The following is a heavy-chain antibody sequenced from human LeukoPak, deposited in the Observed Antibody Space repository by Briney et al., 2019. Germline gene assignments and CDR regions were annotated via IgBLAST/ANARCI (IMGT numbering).Heavy chain of an antibody. D-gene: IGHD5-24*01. J-gene: IGHJ4*02. CDR2: IYYSGST. Sequence: SETLSLTCTVSGGSFSSGSYYWSWIRQPPGKGLEWIGYIYYSGSTNYNPSLKSRVTISVDTSKNQFSLKLSSVTAADTAVYYCARVDGYNLIYFDYWGQGSLVTVSS. V-gene: IGHV4-61*01. CDR3: ARVDGYNLIYFDY. CDR1: GGSFSSGSYY.